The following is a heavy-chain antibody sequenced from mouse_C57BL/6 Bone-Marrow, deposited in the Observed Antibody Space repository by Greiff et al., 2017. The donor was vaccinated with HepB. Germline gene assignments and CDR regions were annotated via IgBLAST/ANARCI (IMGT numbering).Heavy chain of an antibody. V-gene: IGHV5-9*01. Sequence: EVQRVESGGGLVKPGWSLKLSCAASGFTFSSYTMSWVRQTPEKRLEWVATISRGGGNTYYPDSVKGRFTISRDNAKNTLYLHMSRLRSENTALYYCARDGYYPYYFDYWGQGTTLTVSS. D-gene: IGHD2-3*01. CDR3: ARDGYYPYYFDY. CDR2: ISRGGGNT. J-gene: IGHJ2*01. CDR1: GFTFSSYT.